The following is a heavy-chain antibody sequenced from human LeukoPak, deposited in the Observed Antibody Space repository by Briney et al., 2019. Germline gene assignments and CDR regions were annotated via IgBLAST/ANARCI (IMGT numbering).Heavy chain of an antibody. CDR2: IYYTGST. D-gene: IGHD1-26*01. V-gene: IGHV4-39*01. CDR3: VKSGGYGLIDY. CDR1: GASISGSGYY. Sequence: PSETLSLTCAVSGASISGSGYYLGWIRQPPGTGLEWIGNIYYTGSTYYNASLQSRVTTSIDTSKNQFSLRLNSVTAADTAMYYCVKSGGYGLIDYWGQGTLVTVSS. J-gene: IGHJ4*02.